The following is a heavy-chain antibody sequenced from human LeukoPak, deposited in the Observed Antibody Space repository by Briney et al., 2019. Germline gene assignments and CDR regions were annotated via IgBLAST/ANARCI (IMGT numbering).Heavy chain of an antibody. CDR1: GYTFTINH. D-gene: IGHD5-24*01. J-gene: IGHJ5*02. CDR3: ARDNSLRDEAWWFNL. Sequence: ASVSDSFKASGYTFTINHMHWVRQAPGQGPGWMGVICLSGGSTTYAQKFQGRVTLTRDISTSTDYLELSSLRSEDTAVYYCARDNSLRDEAWWFNLWGRGTLVTLS. CDR2: ICLSGGST. V-gene: IGHV1-46*01.